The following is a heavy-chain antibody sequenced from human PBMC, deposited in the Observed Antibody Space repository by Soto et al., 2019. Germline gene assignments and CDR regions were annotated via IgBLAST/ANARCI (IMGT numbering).Heavy chain of an antibody. Sequence: ASVKVSCKASGYTFTSYAMHWVRQAPGQRLEWMGWINAGNGNTKYSQKFQGRVTITRDTSASTAYMELSSLRSEDTAVYYCAGGSGSYYKTYYYHGMDVWGQGNTVTVSS. J-gene: IGHJ6*02. D-gene: IGHD3-10*01. V-gene: IGHV1-3*01. CDR3: AGGSGSYYKTYYYHGMDV. CDR2: INAGNGNT. CDR1: GYTFTSYA.